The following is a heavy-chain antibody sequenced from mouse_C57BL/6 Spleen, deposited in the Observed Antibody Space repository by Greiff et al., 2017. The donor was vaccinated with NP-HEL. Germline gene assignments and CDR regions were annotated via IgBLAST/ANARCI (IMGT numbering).Heavy chain of an antibody. CDR3: ASMVTIAMDY. D-gene: IGHD2-2*01. CDR2: IDPSDSYT. Sequence: QVQLQQPGAELVMPGASVKLSCKASGYTFTSYWMHWVKQRPGQGLEWIGEIDPSDSYTNYNQKFKGKSTLTVDKSSSTAYMQLSSLTSEDSAVYYCASMVTIAMDYWGQGTSVTVSS. J-gene: IGHJ4*01. V-gene: IGHV1-69*01. CDR1: GYTFTSYW.